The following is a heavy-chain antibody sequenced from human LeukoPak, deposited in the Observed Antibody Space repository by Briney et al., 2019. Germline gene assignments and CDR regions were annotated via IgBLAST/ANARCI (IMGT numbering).Heavy chain of an antibody. CDR1: GDSVSSNSAA. CDR2: TYYRSKWYN. CDR3: ARTQPAALGGVDY. J-gene: IGHJ4*02. Sequence: SQTLSLTCAISGDSVSSNSAAWNWIRQYPSRGLEWLGRTYYRSKWYNDYAVSVKSRITINPDTSKNQFSLRLNSVTPEDTAAYYCARTQPAALGGVDYWGQGTLVTVSS. D-gene: IGHD2-2*01. V-gene: IGHV6-1*01.